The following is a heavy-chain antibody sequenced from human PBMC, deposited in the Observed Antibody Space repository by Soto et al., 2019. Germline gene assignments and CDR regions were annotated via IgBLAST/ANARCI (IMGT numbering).Heavy chain of an antibody. J-gene: IGHJ4*02. D-gene: IGHD6-13*01. Sequence: ASVKVSCKASGGTFSSYAISWVRQAPGQGLEWMGGIIPIFGTANYAQKLRGRVTMTTDTSTSTAYMELRSLRSDDTAVFYCARSGRSWNLREFDYWGQGTLVTVSS. CDR3: ARSGRSWNLREFDY. CDR2: IIPIFGTA. V-gene: IGHV1-69*05. CDR1: GGTFSSYA.